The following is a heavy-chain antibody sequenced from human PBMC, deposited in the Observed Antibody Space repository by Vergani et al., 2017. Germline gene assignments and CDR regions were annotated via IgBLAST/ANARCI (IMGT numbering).Heavy chain of an antibody. Sequence: QVQLVQSGAEVKKPGSSVKVSCKASGGTFSSYAISWVRQAPGQGLEWMGGIIPIFGTANYAQKFQGRVTITADESTSTAYMELSRLRSDDTAVYYCARVRYYDSSGYYGKHFDYWGQGTLVTVSS. CDR2: IIPIFGTA. CDR3: ARVRYYDSSGYYGKHFDY. J-gene: IGHJ4*02. CDR1: GGTFSSYA. D-gene: IGHD3-22*01. V-gene: IGHV1-69*01.